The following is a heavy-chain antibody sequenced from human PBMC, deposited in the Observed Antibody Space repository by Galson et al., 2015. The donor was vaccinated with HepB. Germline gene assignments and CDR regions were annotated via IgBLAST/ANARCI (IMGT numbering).Heavy chain of an antibody. Sequence: SLRLSCAASGFTFSSYEMNWVRQAPGKGLEWVSYISSSGSTIYYADSVKGRFTISRDNAKNPLYLQMNSLRAEDTAVYYCARGNSNYHYAMDVCGQGATVTV. D-gene: IGHD1/OR15-1a*01. CDR1: GFTFSSYE. CDR3: ARGNSNYHYAMDV. V-gene: IGHV3-48*03. J-gene: IGHJ6*02. CDR2: ISSSGSTI.